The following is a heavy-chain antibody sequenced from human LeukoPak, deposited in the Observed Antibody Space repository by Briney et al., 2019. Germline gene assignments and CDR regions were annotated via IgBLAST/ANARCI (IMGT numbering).Heavy chain of an antibody. J-gene: IGHJ4*02. CDR2: ISGSGGST. Sequence: PGGSLRLSCAGSGFTFGSYAMSWVRPAPGKGLEWVSAISGSGGSTSYTDSVKGRFSISRDNSKNTLYLQMDSLSPGDTAVYYCARAHTYYYDTSGYYLDYCGQGTLVTVSS. CDR3: ARAHTYYYDTSGYYLDY. CDR1: GFTFGSYA. D-gene: IGHD3-22*01. V-gene: IGHV3-23*01.